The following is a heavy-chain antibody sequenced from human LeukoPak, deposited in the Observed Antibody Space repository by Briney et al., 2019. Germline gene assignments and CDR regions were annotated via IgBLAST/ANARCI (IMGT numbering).Heavy chain of an antibody. J-gene: IGHJ6*03. Sequence: ASVKVSFKASGGTFSSYAISWVRQAPGQGLEWMGRIIPIFGTANYAQKFQGRVTITTDESTSTAYMELSSLRSEDTAVYYCARDSGRYYYYYMDVWGKGTTVTVSS. CDR1: GGTFSSYA. CDR2: IIPIFGTA. CDR3: ARDSGRYYYYYMDV. V-gene: IGHV1-69*05.